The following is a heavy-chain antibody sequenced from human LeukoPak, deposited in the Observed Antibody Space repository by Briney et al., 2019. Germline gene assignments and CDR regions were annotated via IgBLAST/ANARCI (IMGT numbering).Heavy chain of an antibody. CDR1: GFTVSSNY. V-gene: IGHV3-21*01. Sequence: GGSLRLSCAASGFTVSSNYMSWVRQAPGKGLEWVSSISSSSSYIYYADSVKGRFTISRDNAKNSLYLQMNSLRAEDTAVYYCARVSQQQLMFYYYYMDVWGKGTTVTVSS. CDR2: ISSSSSYI. D-gene: IGHD6-13*01. CDR3: ARVSQQQLMFYYYYMDV. J-gene: IGHJ6*03.